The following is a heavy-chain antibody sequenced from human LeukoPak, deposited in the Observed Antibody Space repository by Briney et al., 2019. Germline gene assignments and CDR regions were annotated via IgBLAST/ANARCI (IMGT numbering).Heavy chain of an antibody. CDR2: IGRTSTDK. D-gene: IGHD4/OR15-4a*01. CDR1: GFTFNTYT. V-gene: IGHV3-21*01. J-gene: IGHJ4*02. CDR3: ARETRGAFDY. Sequence: GGSLRLSCAASGFTFNTYTMNWVRQAPGKGLEWVSSIGRTSTDKYYADSVKGRFTISRDDAKKSLYLQMNTLRAEDTAIYYCARETRGAFDYWGQGTLVTVSS.